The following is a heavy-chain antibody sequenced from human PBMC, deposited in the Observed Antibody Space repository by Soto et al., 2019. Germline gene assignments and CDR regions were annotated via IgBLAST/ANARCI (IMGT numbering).Heavy chain of an antibody. CDR2: ISVYNGNT. Sequence: ASVKVSCKASGYAFTSYGISWVRQAPGQGLEWMGWISVYNGNTNYAEKFQGRLTMTRNTSISTVYMELSSLSFEDTAVYYCARGRIIVAGGFDPWGQGTLVTVSS. CDR1: GYAFTSYG. D-gene: IGHD6-19*01. V-gene: IGHV1-18*01. CDR3: ARGRIIVAGGFDP. J-gene: IGHJ5*02.